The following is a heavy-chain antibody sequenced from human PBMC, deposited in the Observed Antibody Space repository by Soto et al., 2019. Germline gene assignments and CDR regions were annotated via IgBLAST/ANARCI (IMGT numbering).Heavy chain of an antibody. CDR1: GFTFSSYA. J-gene: IGHJ4*02. CDR3: ARDYSSSSFDY. Sequence: GGSLRLSCAASGFTFSSYAMSWVRQAPGKGLEWVSAISGSGGSTYYADSVKGRFTISRDNAKNSLYLQMNSLRAEDTAVYYCARDYSSSSFDYWGQGTLVTVSS. V-gene: IGHV3-23*01. D-gene: IGHD6-6*01. CDR2: ISGSGGST.